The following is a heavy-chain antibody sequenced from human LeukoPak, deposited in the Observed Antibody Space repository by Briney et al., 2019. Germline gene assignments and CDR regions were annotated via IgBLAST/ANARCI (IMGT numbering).Heavy chain of an antibody. CDR1: EFTVTTNY. D-gene: IGHD3-3*01. J-gene: IGHJ4*02. CDR3: ARGDFWSGYYTGLY. CDR2: IYSGGST. V-gene: IGHV3-53*04. Sequence: PGGSLRLSCAASEFTVTTNYMSWVRQAPGKGLEWVSVIYSGGSTYYADSVKGRFTISRHNSKNTLYLQMDSLRDEDTAVYYCARGDFWSGYYTGLYWGQGTLVTVSS.